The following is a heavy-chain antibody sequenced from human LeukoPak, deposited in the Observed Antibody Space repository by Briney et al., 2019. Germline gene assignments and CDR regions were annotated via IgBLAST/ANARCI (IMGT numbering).Heavy chain of an antibody. CDR2: IHYSGST. CDR3: ARVSGCTTTSCFDLDH. Sequence: SETLSLTCTVSGGSISSYYWGWIRQPPGKGLEWIGNIHYSGSTYYSPPLKSRVTISVDTSKNQFSLKLTSVTAADTAVYYCARVSGCTTTSCFDLDHWGQGTLVTVSS. CDR1: GGSISSYY. D-gene: IGHD2-2*01. J-gene: IGHJ4*02. V-gene: IGHV4-39*07.